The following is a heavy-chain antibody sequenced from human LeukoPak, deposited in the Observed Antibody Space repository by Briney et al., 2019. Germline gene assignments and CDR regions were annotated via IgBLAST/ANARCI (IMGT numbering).Heavy chain of an antibody. D-gene: IGHD3-10*01. CDR2: VYSSGST. CDR1: SGSISSFY. J-gene: IGHJ4*02. Sequence: SGTLSLTCTVSSGSISSFYWSWVRLPPGKGLVWIGYVYSSGSTNYSPSLKSRVSISFDTSTNQFSLQLTSVTAADTAVYFCARIYLVYYGSESYKYYFDYWGQGMLVTVSS. CDR3: ARIYLVYYGSESYKYYFDY. V-gene: IGHV4-59*01.